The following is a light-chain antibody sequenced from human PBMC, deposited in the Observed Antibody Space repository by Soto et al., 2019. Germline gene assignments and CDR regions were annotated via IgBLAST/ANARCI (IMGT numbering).Light chain of an antibody. CDR3: QQSHSPPLT. J-gene: IGKJ3*01. CDR2: AAS. Sequence: DIQMTQSPSSQSASVGDRVTITCRASQSIASHLNWYQQKPGKAPKLLISAASGLQSGVPSRFSGSESGTDFTLTISSLQPEDFATYYCQQSHSPPLTFGPGTKVDLK. V-gene: IGKV1-39*01. CDR1: QSIASH.